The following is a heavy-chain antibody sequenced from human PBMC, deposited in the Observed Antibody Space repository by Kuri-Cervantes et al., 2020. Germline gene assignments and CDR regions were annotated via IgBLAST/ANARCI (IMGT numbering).Heavy chain of an antibody. CDR3: ARGARGPYYDFWSGYYGGDTDYYGMDV. D-gene: IGHD3-3*01. J-gene: IGHJ6*02. CDR1: GFTFSSYD. V-gene: IGHV3-13*01. CDR2: IGTAGDA. Sequence: GGSLRLSCAASGFTFSSYDMHWVRQATGKGLEWVSAIGTAGDAYYPGSVKGRFTISRENAKNSLYLQMNSLRAGDTAVYYCARGARGPYYDFWSGYYGGDTDYYGMDVWGQGATVTVSS.